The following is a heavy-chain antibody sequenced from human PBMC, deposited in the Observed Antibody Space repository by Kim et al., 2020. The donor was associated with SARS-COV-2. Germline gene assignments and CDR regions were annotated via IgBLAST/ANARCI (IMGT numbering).Heavy chain of an antibody. CDR1: GGTFSSYA. CDR2: IIPIFGTA. CDR3: ASRITHDYGDYDDSGWFDP. V-gene: IGHV1-69*13. Sequence: SVKVSCKASGGTFSSYAISWVRQAPGQGLEWMGGIIPIFGTANYAQKFQGRVTITADESTSTAYMELSSLRSEDTAVYYCASRITHDYGDYDDSGWFDPWGQGTLVTVSS. D-gene: IGHD4-17*01. J-gene: IGHJ5*02.